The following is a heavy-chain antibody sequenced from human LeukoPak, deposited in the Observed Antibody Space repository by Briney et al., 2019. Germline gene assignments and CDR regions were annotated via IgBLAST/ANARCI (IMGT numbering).Heavy chain of an antibody. J-gene: IGHJ4*02. D-gene: IGHD6-13*01. CDR3: AKGSSPFDY. Sequence: GGSLRLSCVGSGFTFRSHAMSWVRQAPEKGLEFVSGIYENGGTTYYADSVKGRFSISGDNSKNTLYLQMNSLRAEDTAVYYCAKGSSPFDYWGQGTLVTVSS. CDR1: GFTFRSHA. CDR2: IYENGGTT. V-gene: IGHV3-23*01.